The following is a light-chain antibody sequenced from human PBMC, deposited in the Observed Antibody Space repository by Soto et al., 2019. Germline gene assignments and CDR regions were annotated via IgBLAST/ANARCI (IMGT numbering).Light chain of an antibody. J-gene: IGLJ1*01. CDR2: NNN. CDR1: RSTVGTNA. CDR3: AAWADSLDVLYV. Sequence: QSVLTPPPSASGTPGQRITISCSGSRSTVGTNAVNWYQQFPGTAPKLLIYNNNERPSGVPDRFSGSKSGTSASLAITGLQSGDGGDYYCAAWADSLDVLYVFGTGTKLTVL. V-gene: IGLV1-44*01.